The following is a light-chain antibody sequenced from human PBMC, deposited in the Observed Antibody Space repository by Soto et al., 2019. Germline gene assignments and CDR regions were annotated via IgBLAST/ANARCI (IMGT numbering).Light chain of an antibody. V-gene: IGLV2-14*03. CDR1: SSDVGGYNY. CDR2: DVS. Sequence: QSVLTQPASVSGSPGQSITISCTGTSSDVGGYNYVSWYQQHPGKAPRLMIYDVSNRPSGVSNRFSGSKSANTASLTISGLQAEDEADYYCSSYTSSNTGVFGGGTQLTVL. J-gene: IGLJ2*01. CDR3: SSYTSSNTGV.